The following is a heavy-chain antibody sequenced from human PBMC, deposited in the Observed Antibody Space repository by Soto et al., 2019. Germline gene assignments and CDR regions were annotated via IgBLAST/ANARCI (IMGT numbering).Heavy chain of an antibody. J-gene: IGHJ4*02. D-gene: IGHD3-16*01. Sequence: QITLKESGTTLVKPTQTLTLTCTFSGFSLTTSGVGVAWIHQPPGKALEWLALIYWDDDKRYSPSLKSRLTITKDTSKNHVVLIMTNMDPVDTATYYCARLFGGYFDYWGQGTLVTVSS. CDR1: GFSLTTSGVG. CDR3: ARLFGGYFDY. CDR2: IYWDDDK. V-gene: IGHV2-5*02.